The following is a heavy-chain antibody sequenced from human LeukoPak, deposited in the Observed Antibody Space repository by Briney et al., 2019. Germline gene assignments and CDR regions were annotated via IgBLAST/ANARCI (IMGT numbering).Heavy chain of an antibody. CDR1: GGSISSYY. Sequence: SETLSLTCTVSGGSISSYYWSWIRQPPGKGLEWIGYIYYSGSTNYNPSLKSRVTISVDTSKNQFSLKLSSVTAADTAVYYCARVKTQRIRYYYGMDVWGQGATVTVSS. CDR2: IYYSGST. V-gene: IGHV4-59*12. D-gene: IGHD5-18*01. CDR3: ARVKTQRIRYYYGMDV. J-gene: IGHJ6*02.